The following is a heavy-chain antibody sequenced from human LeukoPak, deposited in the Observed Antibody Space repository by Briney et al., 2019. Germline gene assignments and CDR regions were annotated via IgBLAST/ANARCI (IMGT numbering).Heavy chain of an antibody. V-gene: IGHV3-30*18. CDR3: AKDLSG. J-gene: IGHJ4*02. D-gene: IGHD6-19*01. CDR1: GFTFSSYG. Sequence: GGSLRLSCAASGFTFSSYGMHWVRQAPGKGLEWVAVISYDGSNKHYADSVKGRFTISRDNSKNTLYLQMNSLRAEDTAVYYCAKDLSGWGQGTLVTVSS. CDR2: ISYDGSNK.